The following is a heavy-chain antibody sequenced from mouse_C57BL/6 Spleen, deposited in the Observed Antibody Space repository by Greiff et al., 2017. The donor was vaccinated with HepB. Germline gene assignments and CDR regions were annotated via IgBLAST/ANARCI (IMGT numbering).Heavy chain of an antibody. V-gene: IGHV1-52*01. CDR1: GYTFTSYW. J-gene: IGHJ2*01. D-gene: IGHD1-1*01. CDR2: IDPSDSDT. CDR3: ESAPSYGSSLYYFDY. Sequence: VQLQQPGAELVRPGSSVKLSCKASGYTFTSYWMHWVKQRPIQGLEWIGNIDPSDSDTHYNQKFKDKATLTVDKSSSTAYMQLSSLTSEDSAVYYCESAPSYGSSLYYFDYWGQGTTLTVSS.